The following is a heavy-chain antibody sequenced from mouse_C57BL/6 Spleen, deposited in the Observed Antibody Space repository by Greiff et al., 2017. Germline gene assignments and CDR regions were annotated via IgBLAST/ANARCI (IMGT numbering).Heavy chain of an antibody. D-gene: IGHD2-3*01. V-gene: IGHV7-3*01. Sequence: EVKVEESGGGLVQPGGSLSLSCAASGFTFTDYYMSWVRQPPGKALEWLGFIRNKANGYTTEYSASVKGRFAISRDNSQSILYLQMNALRAEDSATYYCASLSRDGYSDYWGQGTTLTVSS. CDR1: GFTFTDYY. CDR3: ASLSRDGYSDY. J-gene: IGHJ2*01. CDR2: IRNKANGYTT.